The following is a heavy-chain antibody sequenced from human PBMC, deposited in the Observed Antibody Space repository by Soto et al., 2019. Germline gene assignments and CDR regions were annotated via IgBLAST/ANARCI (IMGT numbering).Heavy chain of an antibody. Sequence: GASVKVSCKVSGYTLTELSMHWVRQAPGKGLEWMGGFDPEDGETIYAQKFQGRVTMTEDTSTDTAYMELSSLRSEDTAVYYCATVSVESGWYLYYFDYWGQGTLVTVSS. CDR2: FDPEDGET. D-gene: IGHD6-19*01. CDR1: GYTLTELS. CDR3: ATVSVESGWYLYYFDY. V-gene: IGHV1-24*01. J-gene: IGHJ4*02.